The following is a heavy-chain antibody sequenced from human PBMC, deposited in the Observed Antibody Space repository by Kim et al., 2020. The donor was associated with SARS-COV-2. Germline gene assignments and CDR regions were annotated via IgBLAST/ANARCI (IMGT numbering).Heavy chain of an antibody. D-gene: IGHD6-13*01. J-gene: IGHJ5*02. Sequence: SLKSRVTISVDTSKNKFSLRLSSVTAADTAVYYCAGDPGGAAAGMNWFDPWGQGTLVTVSS. CDR3: AGDPGGAAAGMNWFDP. V-gene: IGHV4-59*01.